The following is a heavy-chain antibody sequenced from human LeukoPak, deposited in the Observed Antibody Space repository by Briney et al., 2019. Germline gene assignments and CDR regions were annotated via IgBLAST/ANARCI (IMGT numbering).Heavy chain of an antibody. D-gene: IGHD5-24*01. V-gene: IGHV1-69*04. J-gene: IGHJ4*02. CDR1: GGTFSSYA. Sequence: GASVKVSCKASGGTFSSYAISWVRQAPGQGLEWMGRIIPILGIANYAQKFQGRVTITADKSTSTAYMELSSLRSEDTAVYYCARREMATSGDYWGQGTLVTVSS. CDR2: IIPILGIA. CDR3: ARREMATSGDY.